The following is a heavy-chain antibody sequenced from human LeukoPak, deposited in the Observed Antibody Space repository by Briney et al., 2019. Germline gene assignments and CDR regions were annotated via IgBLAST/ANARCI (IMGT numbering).Heavy chain of an antibody. V-gene: IGHV4-38-2*02. D-gene: IGHD2-15*01. CDR3: ARGGTGYCSGGSCYRYYYYYMDV. CDR1: GYSISSGYY. Sequence: SETLSLTCTVSGYSISSGYYWGWIRQPPGKGLEWIGSIYHSGSTYYNPSLKSRVTISVDTSKNQFSLKLSSVTAADTAVYYCARGGTGYCSGGSCYRYYYYYMDVWGKGTTVTVSS. CDR2: IYHSGST. J-gene: IGHJ6*03.